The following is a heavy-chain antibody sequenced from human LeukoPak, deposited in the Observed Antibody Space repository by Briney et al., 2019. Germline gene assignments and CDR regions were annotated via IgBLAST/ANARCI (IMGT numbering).Heavy chain of an antibody. CDR3: ARDLRLGELSSPLGY. D-gene: IGHD3-16*02. CDR1: GYTFTSYG. J-gene: IGHJ4*02. Sequence: GASVKVSCKASGYTFTSYGISWVRQAPAQGLEWMGWISAYNGNTNYAQKLQGRVTMTTDTSTSTAYMELRSLRSDDTAVYYCARDLRLGELSSPLGYWGQGTLVTVSS. V-gene: IGHV1-18*01. CDR2: ISAYNGNT.